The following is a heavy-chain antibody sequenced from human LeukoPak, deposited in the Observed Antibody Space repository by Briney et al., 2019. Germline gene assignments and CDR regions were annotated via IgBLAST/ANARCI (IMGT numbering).Heavy chain of an antibody. CDR1: GGSISNYY. J-gene: IGHJ4*02. CDR3: ARDGGSSTL. Sequence: SETLSLTCTVSGGSISNYYWSWIRQPPGKGLEWIGYIYYSGSTNYNPSLKSRVTISVDTSKNQFSLKLSSVTAADTAVYYCARDGGSSTLWGQGTLVTVSS. V-gene: IGHV4-59*12. D-gene: IGHD3-16*01. CDR2: IYYSGST.